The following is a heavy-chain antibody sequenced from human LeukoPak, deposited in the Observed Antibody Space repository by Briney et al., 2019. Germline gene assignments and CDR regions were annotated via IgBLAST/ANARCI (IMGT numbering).Heavy chain of an antibody. CDR1: GGTFSSYA. V-gene: IGHV3-7*01. D-gene: IGHD5-24*01. CDR3: AREGDGYNLDY. Sequence: ASVKVSCKASGGTFSSYAISWVRQAPGKGLEWVANIKQDGSEKYFVDSVKGRFTISRDNAKNSLYLQMNSLRAEDTAVYYCAREGDGYNLDYWGQGTLVTVSS. J-gene: IGHJ4*02. CDR2: IKQDGSEK.